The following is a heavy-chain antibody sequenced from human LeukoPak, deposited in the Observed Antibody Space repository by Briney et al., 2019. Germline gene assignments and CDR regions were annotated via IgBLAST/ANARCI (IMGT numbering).Heavy chain of an antibody. J-gene: IGHJ4*02. D-gene: IGHD2-15*01. CDR2: IKPDGSEK. V-gene: IGHV3-7*01. CDR3: ARGGSDY. Sequence: GGSLRLSCVASGFTFSSYWMSWVRQAPGKGLEWVANIKPDGSEKFYVDSVKGRFTISKDNAKNSVYLQMNSLRVEETAVYYCARGGSDYWGQGTLVTVSS. CDR1: GFTFSSYW.